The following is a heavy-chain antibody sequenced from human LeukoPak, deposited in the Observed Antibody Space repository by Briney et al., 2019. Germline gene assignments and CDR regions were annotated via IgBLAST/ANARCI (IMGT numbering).Heavy chain of an antibody. CDR3: ASSLDGPNAFDI. J-gene: IGHJ3*02. V-gene: IGHV4-34*01. CDR1: GVSFSGYY. CDR2: INHSGST. Sequence: PSETLSLTCAVYGVSFSGYYWSWIRQPPGKGLEWIGEINHSGSTNYNPSLKSRVTISVDTSKNQFSLKLSSVTAADTAVYYCASSLDGPNAFDIWGQGTMVSVSS. D-gene: IGHD5-24*01.